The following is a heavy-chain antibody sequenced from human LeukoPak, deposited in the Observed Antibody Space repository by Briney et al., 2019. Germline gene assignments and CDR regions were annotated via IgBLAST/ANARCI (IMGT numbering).Heavy chain of an antibody. CDR3: ARYMVRGVIYPLNDAFDI. J-gene: IGHJ3*02. V-gene: IGHV4-38-2*01. D-gene: IGHD3-10*01. Sequence: SETLSLTCAVSGYSISSGYYWGWIRQPPGKGLEWIGSIYHSGSTYYNPSLKSRLSISVDTSKIQFSLNLSSVTAADTAVYYCARYMVRGVIYPLNDAFDIWGQGTMVTVSS. CDR2: IYHSGST. CDR1: GYSISSGYY.